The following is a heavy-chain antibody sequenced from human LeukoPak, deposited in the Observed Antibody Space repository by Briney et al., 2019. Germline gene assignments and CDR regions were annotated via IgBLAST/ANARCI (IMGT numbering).Heavy chain of an antibody. CDR1: GFTFSSYA. V-gene: IGHV3-21*01. D-gene: IGHD5-12*01. CDR3: ARGKYGYSGYDYSGEASWLDY. Sequence: GGSLRLSCAASGFTFSSYAMNWVRQAPGKGLEWVSSISSSSSYIYYADSVKGRFTISRDNAKNTLYLQMNSLRAEDTAVYYCARGKYGYSGYDYSGEASWLDYWGQGTLVTVSS. CDR2: ISSSSSYI. J-gene: IGHJ4*02.